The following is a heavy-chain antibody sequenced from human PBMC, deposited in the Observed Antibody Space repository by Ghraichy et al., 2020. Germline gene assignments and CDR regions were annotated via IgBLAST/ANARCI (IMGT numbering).Heavy chain of an antibody. D-gene: IGHD5-12*01. CDR3: ANVDLVATIGGVFFYYAMDV. CDR2: ISSSSSYI. V-gene: IGHV3-21*01. Sequence: GGSLRLSCAASGFTFSTYSMNWVRQAPGKGLEWVSSISSSSSYIYYADLVKGRFTISRDNAKNSLYLQMNSLRAEDTAVYYYANVDLVATIGGVFFYYAMDVWGQGTTVTVSS. J-gene: IGHJ6*02. CDR1: GFTFSTYS.